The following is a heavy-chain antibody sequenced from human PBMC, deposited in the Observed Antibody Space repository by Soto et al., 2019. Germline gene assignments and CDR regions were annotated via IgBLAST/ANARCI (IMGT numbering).Heavy chain of an antibody. CDR1: GYSFATSG. CDR2: ISAYNGNS. Sequence: QVKLVQSGAEVKKPGASIKVSCKASGYSFATSGMPWVRQAPAQGLEWVGWISAYNGNSNYDQNLQDRVTMTTNTSTTTAYLELRNLRSDDSAVYYCARAGQYYDASGYANWGQGTLVTVSS. V-gene: IGHV1-18*01. CDR3: ARAGQYYDASGYAN. D-gene: IGHD3-22*01. J-gene: IGHJ4*02.